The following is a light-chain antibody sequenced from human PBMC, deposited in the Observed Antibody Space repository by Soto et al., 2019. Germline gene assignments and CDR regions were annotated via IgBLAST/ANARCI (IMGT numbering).Light chain of an antibody. Sequence: DIQKTQSPSSLYASVGDRVTITCRASQSISTWLAWYQQKPGKAPKSLIYATSNLQSGVPSRFSGSGFGTEFTLTISSLQPEDFATYYCQQYNTYPITFGQGTRLEIK. CDR3: QQYNTYPIT. J-gene: IGKJ5*01. CDR1: QSISTW. V-gene: IGKV1D-16*01. CDR2: ATS.